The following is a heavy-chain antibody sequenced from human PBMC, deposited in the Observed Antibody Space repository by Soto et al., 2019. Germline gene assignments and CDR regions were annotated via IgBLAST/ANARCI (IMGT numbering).Heavy chain of an antibody. D-gene: IGHD2-8*02. J-gene: IGHJ4*02. CDR2: INAGNGNT. Sequence: QVQLVQSGAEEKKPGASVKVSCKASGYTFTSYVIHWVRQAPGQRLEWMGWINAGNGNTKYSQKVQGRVTITRDTSASTAYLELSSLKSEDTAVYYCARGVWWLFDYWGQGTLVTVSS. CDR3: ARGVWWLFDY. V-gene: IGHV1-3*05. CDR1: GYTFTSYV.